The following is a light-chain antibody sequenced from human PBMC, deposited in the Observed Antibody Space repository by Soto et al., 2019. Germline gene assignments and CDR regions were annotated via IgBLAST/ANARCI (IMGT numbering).Light chain of an antibody. V-gene: IGKV1-6*01. CDR1: QGIRND. CDR2: AAS. CDR3: LEDYRYPRT. J-gene: IGKJ2*01. Sequence: MTQSPSSLPASVGDRVTITCRASQGIRNDLGWYQQKPGTAPKLLIYAASNLQSGVPSRFSASGSGTDFTLTISTLQPEDFATYYCLEDYRYPRTFGQGTKLEMK.